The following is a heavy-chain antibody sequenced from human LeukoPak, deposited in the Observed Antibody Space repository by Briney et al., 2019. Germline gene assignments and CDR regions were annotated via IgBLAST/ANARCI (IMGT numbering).Heavy chain of an antibody. CDR3: ARGWKYRNGYTVTELGSGYFDY. Sequence: SETLSLTCSVSGGSISSYYWNWIRQPPGKGLEWIGYIYYSGRTNYSPSLKSRVTISVDTSKNQFSLKLSSVTAADTAVYYCARGWKYRNGYTVTELGSGYFDYWGQGTLVTVSS. CDR2: IYYSGRT. CDR1: GGSISSYY. V-gene: IGHV4-59*01. J-gene: IGHJ4*02. D-gene: IGHD5-18*01.